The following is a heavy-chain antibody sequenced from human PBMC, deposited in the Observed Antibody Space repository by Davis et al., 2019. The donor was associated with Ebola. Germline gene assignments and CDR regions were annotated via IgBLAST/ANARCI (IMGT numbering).Heavy chain of an antibody. J-gene: IGHJ4*02. CDR2: ISYDGSNK. CDR3: ARAGYDSSGYYLDY. D-gene: IGHD3-22*01. V-gene: IGHV3-30*04. Sequence: PGGSLRLSCAASGFTFGSYAMHWVRQAPGKGLEWVAVISYDGSNKYYADSVKGRFTISRDNSKNTLYLQMNSLRAEDTAVYYCARAGYDSSGYYLDYWGQGTLVTVSS. CDR1: GFTFGSYA.